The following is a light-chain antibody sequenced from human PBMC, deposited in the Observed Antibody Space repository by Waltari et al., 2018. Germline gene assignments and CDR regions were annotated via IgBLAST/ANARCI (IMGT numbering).Light chain of an antibody. CDR3: QQSYTSPYT. CDR1: ESIGRY. Sequence: DIQMTQSPSTLSASLGDRVTITCRASESIGRYLNWYQQRPGKAPRLLIYATSNLQSGAPPRFSGSGPGTAFTLTISSLQPEDSATYFCQQSYTSPYTFGQGT. J-gene: IGKJ2*01. CDR2: ATS. V-gene: IGKV1-39*01.